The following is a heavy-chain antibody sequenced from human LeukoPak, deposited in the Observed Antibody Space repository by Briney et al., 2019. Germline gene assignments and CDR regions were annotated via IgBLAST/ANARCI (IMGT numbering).Heavy chain of an antibody. D-gene: IGHD3-10*01. CDR3: ARFSAYYYGSGSYYYFDY. V-gene: IGHV4-39*01. Sequence: SETLSLTCTVSGGSISSSSYYWGWIRQPPGKGLEWIGSIYYSGSTYYNPSLKSRVTISVDTSKNQFSLKLSSVTAADTAVYYCARFSAYYYGSGSYYYFDYWGQGTLVTVSS. CDR1: GGSISSSSYY. CDR2: IYYSGST. J-gene: IGHJ4*02.